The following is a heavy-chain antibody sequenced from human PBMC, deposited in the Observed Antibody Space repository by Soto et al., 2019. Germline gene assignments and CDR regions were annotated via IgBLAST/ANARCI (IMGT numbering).Heavy chain of an antibody. Sequence: QVQPQESGPGLVKPSGTLSLTCEVSGGSFSRGFWWSWVRQSPGKGLEWIGEIYDSGTTNYSPSLNRRVTISVDKSKNQFSLSLRSVTAADTAVYYCARGGRLYTRWYEGGFDSWGQGTLVTVSS. D-gene: IGHD6-13*01. J-gene: IGHJ4*02. CDR3: ARGGRLYTRWYEGGFDS. CDR2: IYDSGTT. CDR1: GGSFSRGFW. V-gene: IGHV4-4*02.